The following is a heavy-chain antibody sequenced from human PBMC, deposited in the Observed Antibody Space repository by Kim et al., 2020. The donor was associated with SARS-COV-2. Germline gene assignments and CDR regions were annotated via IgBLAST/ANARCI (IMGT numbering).Heavy chain of an antibody. CDR2: ISYDGSNK. CDR1: GFTFSSYG. D-gene: IGHD2-21*02. CDR3: AKDGYCGGDCYSLFFDY. V-gene: IGHV3-30*18. Sequence: GGSLRLSCAASGFTFSSYGMHWVRQAPGKGLEWVAVISYDGSNKYYADSVKGRFTISRDNSKNTLYLQMNSLRAEDTAVYYCAKDGYCGGDCYSLFFDYWGQGTLVTVSS. J-gene: IGHJ4*02.